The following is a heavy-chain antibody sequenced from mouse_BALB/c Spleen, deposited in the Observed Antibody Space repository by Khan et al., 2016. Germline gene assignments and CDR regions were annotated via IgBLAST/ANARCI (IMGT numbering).Heavy chain of an antibody. CDR2: ISYSGST. J-gene: IGHJ4*01. Sequence: EVQLVESGPSLVKPSQTLSLTCSVTGYSITSGYLNWIRKFPGNKLEYMGYISYSGSTYYYPSLNSRISSTGDTSNNQYYLQVNTVTTEDTATYYCASYIGNYYAMDYWGQGTSVTVSS. CDR3: ASYIGNYYAMDY. V-gene: IGHV3-8*02. CDR1: GYSITSGY. D-gene: IGHD4-1*01.